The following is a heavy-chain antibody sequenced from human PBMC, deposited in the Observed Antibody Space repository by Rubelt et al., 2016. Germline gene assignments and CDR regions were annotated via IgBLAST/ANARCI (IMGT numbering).Heavy chain of an antibody. Sequence: VQLVESGGGVVQPGRSLRLSCSASGFTFSSYAMHWVRQAPGKGLEYVSASSSNGGSTYYADSVKGRFTISRDHSKNTLYLQMSSLRAEDTAVYYCARKQLVIYWGQGTLVTVSS. CDR2: SSSNGGST. CDR1: GFTFSSYA. D-gene: IGHD6-6*01. V-gene: IGHV3-64D*09. CDR3: ARKQLVIY. J-gene: IGHJ4*02.